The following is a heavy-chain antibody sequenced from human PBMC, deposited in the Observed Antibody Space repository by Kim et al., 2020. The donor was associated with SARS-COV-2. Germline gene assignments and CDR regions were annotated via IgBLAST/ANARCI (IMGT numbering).Heavy chain of an antibody. Sequence: GGSLRLSCAASGFTFDDYAMHWVRQAPGKGLEWVSGISWNSGSIGYADSVKGRFTISRDNAKNSLYLQMNSLRAEDTALYYCAKCSVDILTDYYYGMDVWGQGTTVTVSS. J-gene: IGHJ6*02. CDR3: AKCSVDILTDYYYGMDV. D-gene: IGHD3-9*01. V-gene: IGHV3-9*01. CDR2: ISWNSGSI. CDR1: GFTFDDYA.